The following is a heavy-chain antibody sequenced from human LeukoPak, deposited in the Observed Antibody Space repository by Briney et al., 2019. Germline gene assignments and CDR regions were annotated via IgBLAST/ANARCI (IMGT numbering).Heavy chain of an antibody. J-gene: IGHJ4*02. CDR3: ARPRRYSSGWYELDY. D-gene: IGHD6-19*01. CDR1: GLTVSSNC. V-gene: IGHV3-23*01. CDR2: ISGSGGST. Sequence: TGGSLRLSCAASGLTVSSNCMSWVRQAPGKGLEWVSAISGSGGSTYYADSVKGRFTISRDNAKNSLYLQMNSLRAEDTAVYYCARPRRYSSGWYELDYWGQGTLVTVSS.